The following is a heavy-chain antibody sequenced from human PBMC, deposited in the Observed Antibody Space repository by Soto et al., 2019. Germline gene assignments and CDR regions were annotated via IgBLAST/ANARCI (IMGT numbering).Heavy chain of an antibody. J-gene: IGHJ4*02. CDR2: IYPDDSET. CDR3: ARGRHNGGEGYFDF. CDR1: GYNFRTFW. D-gene: IGHD2-8*01. V-gene: IGHV5-51*01. Sequence: GESLKISCSTSGYNFRTFWIGWLRQMPGKGLEWMGFIYPDDSETKYSPSFEGQVTMSSDSYRSIAYLQWSSLQASDTAIYYYARGRHNGGEGYFDFWGQGTLVTVSS.